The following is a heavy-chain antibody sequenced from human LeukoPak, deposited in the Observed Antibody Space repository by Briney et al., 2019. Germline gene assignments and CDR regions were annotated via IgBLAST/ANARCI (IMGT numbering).Heavy chain of an antibody. J-gene: IGHJ6*02. Sequence: GRSLRLSCAASGFTFSNYNMHWVRQAPGKGLEWVAVISYDGSNTYYAESVKGRFTISRDNSKNTLCLQMNSLRAEDTAVYYCARDTSTRGTYGMDVWGQGTTVTVSS. CDR1: GFTFSNYN. D-gene: IGHD3-16*01. CDR3: ARDTSTRGTYGMDV. CDR2: ISYDGSNT. V-gene: IGHV3-30*04.